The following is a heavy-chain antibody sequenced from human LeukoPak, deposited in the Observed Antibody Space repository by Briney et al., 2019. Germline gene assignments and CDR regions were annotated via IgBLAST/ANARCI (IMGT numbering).Heavy chain of an antibody. V-gene: IGHV4-59*08. CDR1: GGSISRYY. J-gene: IGHJ4*02. CDR3: ARHEAGSGCFDY. D-gene: IGHD6-19*01. CDR2: INDSGST. Sequence: SETLSLTCTVSGGSISRYYWSWIRQPPGKGLEGIGYINDSGSTNYNPSLKSRVTISVDKSKNQLSLKLRSVTAADTAMYYCARHEAGSGCFDYWGQGTLVTVSS.